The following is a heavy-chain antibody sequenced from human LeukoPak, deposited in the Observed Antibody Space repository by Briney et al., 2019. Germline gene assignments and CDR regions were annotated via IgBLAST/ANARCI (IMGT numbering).Heavy chain of an antibody. CDR3: ARGTPTTRDFDY. J-gene: IGHJ4*02. V-gene: IGHV3-21*01. CDR2: ITSSSSYI. D-gene: IGHD4-11*01. Sequence: GGSLRLSCAASGFTFSSYNMNWVRQAPGKGLEWVSSITSSSSYIYYADSVKGRFTISRDNAKNSQYLQINSLRAEDTAVYYCARGTPTTRDFDYWGQGTLVTVSS. CDR1: GFTFSSYN.